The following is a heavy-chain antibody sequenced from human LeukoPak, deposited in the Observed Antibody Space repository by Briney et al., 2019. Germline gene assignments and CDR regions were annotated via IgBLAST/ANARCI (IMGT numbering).Heavy chain of an antibody. CDR3: AKGYCSSTSCSSDY. CDR1: GFTFSSYA. Sequence: GGSLRLSCAASGFTFSSYAMSWVRQAPGKGLEWVSVISDSGTGTYYADSVKGRFTISRDNSRYTLYLQMNSLRAEDTAVYYCAKGYCSSTSCSSDYWGQGTLVTVSS. CDR2: ISDSGTGT. V-gene: IGHV3-23*01. D-gene: IGHD2-2*01. J-gene: IGHJ4*02.